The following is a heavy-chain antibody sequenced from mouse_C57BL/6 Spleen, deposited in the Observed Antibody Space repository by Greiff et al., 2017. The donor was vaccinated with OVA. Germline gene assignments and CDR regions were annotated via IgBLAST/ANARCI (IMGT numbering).Heavy chain of an antibody. J-gene: IGHJ4*01. CDR1: GYTFTSYG. D-gene: IGHD2-4*01. CDR3: AIIYYDYSYAMDY. CDR2: IYPRSGNT. Sequence: VQLQQSGAELARPGASVKLSCKASGYTFTSYGISWVKQRTGQGLEWIGEIYPRSGNTSYNEKFKGKATLTADKSSSTAYMELRSLTSEDSAVYFCAIIYYDYSYAMDYWGQGTSVTVSS. V-gene: IGHV1-81*01.